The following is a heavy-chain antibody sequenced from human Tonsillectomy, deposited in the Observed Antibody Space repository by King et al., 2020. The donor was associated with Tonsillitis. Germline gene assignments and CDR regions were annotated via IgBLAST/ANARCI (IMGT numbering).Heavy chain of an antibody. V-gene: IGHV3-43*01. CDR2: ISWDGDST. CDR1: GFNFDDYT. Sequence: VQLVESGGVVVQPGGSLRLSCAASGFNFDDYTMHWVRQGPGKGLEWVSLISWDGDSTYYSDSVKGRFTISRDNSKNSLYLQMNSLKTEDTALYSWAKLYGSDSFDGWGQGTMFTVSS. J-gene: IGHJ3*01. D-gene: IGHD3-10*01. CDR3: AKLYGSDSFDG.